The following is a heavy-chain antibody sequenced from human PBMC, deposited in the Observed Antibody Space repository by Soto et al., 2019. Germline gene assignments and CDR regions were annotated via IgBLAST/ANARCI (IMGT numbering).Heavy chain of an antibody. Sequence: EVQLVESGGGLVQPGGSLRLSCAASGFTFSSYSMNWVRQAPGKGLEWVSYISSSSSTIYYADSVKGRFTSSRDNAKNSLYLQMNSLRDEDTAVYYCARDPTYYYYYGMDVWGHGTTVTVSS. V-gene: IGHV3-48*02. CDR3: ARDPTYYYYYGMDV. CDR2: ISSSSSTI. D-gene: IGHD4-17*01. CDR1: GFTFSSYS. J-gene: IGHJ6*02.